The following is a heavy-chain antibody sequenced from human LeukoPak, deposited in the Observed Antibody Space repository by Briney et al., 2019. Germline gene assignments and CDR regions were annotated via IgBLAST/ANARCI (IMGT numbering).Heavy chain of an antibody. V-gene: IGHV4-4*07. CDR1: GGSISSYY. D-gene: IGHD2-8*01. CDR3: ARDLGGCTNGVCYKHYYYMGV. CDR2: IYTSGST. J-gene: IGHJ6*03. Sequence: SETLSLTCTVSGGSISSYYWSWIRQPAGMGLEWIGRIYTSGSTNYNPSLKSRVTISVDTSKNQFSLKLSSVTAADTAVYYCARDLGGCTNGVCYKHYYYMGVWGKGTTVTVSS.